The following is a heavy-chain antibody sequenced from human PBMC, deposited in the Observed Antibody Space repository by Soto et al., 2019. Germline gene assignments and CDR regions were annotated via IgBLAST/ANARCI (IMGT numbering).Heavy chain of an antibody. CDR3: ARDEIPYTSGWST. CDR2: INTYNGNT. V-gene: IGHV1-18*01. CDR1: CYTFTSYG. D-gene: IGHD6-19*01. J-gene: IGHJ4*02. Sequence: ASVKVSCKASCYTFTSYGISWVRQAPGQGLEWMGWINTYNGNTNYAQKLQDRLTMTTDTSTSTAYMELRSLRSDDTAVYYCARDEIPYTSGWSTWGQGTLVTVSS.